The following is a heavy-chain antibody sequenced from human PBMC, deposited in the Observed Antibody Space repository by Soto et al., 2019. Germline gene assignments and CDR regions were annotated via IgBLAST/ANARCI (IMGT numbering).Heavy chain of an antibody. J-gene: IGHJ6*02. V-gene: IGHV4-30-2*01. CDR1: GGSISSGGYS. CDR2: IYHSGST. CDR3: ARDLEAYCSGGSCWGGMDV. Sequence: QMQLQESGSGLVEPSQTLSLTCAVSGGSISSGGYSWSWIRQPPGKGLEWIGYIYHSGSTYYNPSLNSRVTISVDRTKNQFSLKLSSVTAADTAVYYCARDLEAYCSGGSCWGGMDVWGQGTTVTVSS. D-gene: IGHD2-15*01.